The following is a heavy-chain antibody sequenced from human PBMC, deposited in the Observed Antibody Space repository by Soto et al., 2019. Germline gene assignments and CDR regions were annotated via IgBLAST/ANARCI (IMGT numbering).Heavy chain of an antibody. D-gene: IGHD3-9*01. CDR2: IYYSGST. CDR1: GGSISSGGYY. V-gene: IGHV4-31*03. CDR3: ARVLWAGPDGRYRYYGMDV. Sequence: PSETLSLTCTVSGGSISSGGYYWSWIRQHPGKDLEWIGYIYYSGSTYYNPSLKSRVTISVDTSKNQFSLKLSSVTAADTAVYYCARVLWAGPDGRYRYYGMDVWGQGTTVTVS. J-gene: IGHJ6*02.